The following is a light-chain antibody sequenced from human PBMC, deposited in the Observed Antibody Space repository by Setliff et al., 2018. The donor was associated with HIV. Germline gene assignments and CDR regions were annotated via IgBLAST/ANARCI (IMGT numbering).Light chain of an antibody. CDR3: CSFAGTNTLGV. CDR1: SSDVGLYNF. Sequence: QSALTKPPSASGSLGQSVTISCTGTSSDVGLYNFVSWYQQHPGKAPKLMIFDVNKRPSGVPDRFSGSKSGNTASLTVSGLQTEDEADYYCCSFAGTNTLGVFGTGTKVTVL. CDR2: DVN. J-gene: IGLJ1*01. V-gene: IGLV2-8*01.